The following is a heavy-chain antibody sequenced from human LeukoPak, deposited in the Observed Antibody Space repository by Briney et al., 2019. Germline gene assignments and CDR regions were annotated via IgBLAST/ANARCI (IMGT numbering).Heavy chain of an antibody. D-gene: IGHD3-3*01. J-gene: IGHJ4*02. CDR1: GGSFSGYY. V-gene: IGHV4-34*01. Sequence: SETLSLTCAVYGGSFSGYYWSWSRQPPGKGLEWIGEINHSGSTNYNPSLKSRVTISVDTSKNQFSLKLSSVTAADTAVYYCARGRGFWSGYYLDYWGQGTLVTVSS. CDR3: ARGRGFWSGYYLDY. CDR2: INHSGST.